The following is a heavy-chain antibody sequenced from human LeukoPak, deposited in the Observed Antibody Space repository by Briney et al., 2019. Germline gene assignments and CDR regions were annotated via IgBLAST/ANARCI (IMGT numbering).Heavy chain of an antibody. J-gene: IGHJ3*02. V-gene: IGHV3-21*01. CDR1: GFTFSSYS. D-gene: IGHD4-17*01. CDR3: ARDSNTVGAFDI. Sequence: PGGSLRPSCAASGFTFSSYSMNWVRQAPGKGLEWVSPISSSSSYIYYADSVKGRFTISRDNAKNSLYLQMNSLRAEDTAVYYCARDSNTVGAFDIWGQGTMVTVSS. CDR2: ISSSSSYI.